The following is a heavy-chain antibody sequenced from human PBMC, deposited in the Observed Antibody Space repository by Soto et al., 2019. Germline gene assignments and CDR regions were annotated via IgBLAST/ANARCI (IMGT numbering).Heavy chain of an antibody. CDR3: AKGKANSVFGVDTLFDY. D-gene: IGHD3-3*01. Sequence: GGSLRLSCAASGFTFSNHAMSWVRQAPGKGLEWVSLISGSGGNTNYADSVRGRFTISRDNSKKTVYLKMNRLRADDTAVYYCAKGKANSVFGVDTLFDYWGQGTLVTVSS. V-gene: IGHV3-23*01. J-gene: IGHJ4*02. CDR2: ISGSGGNT. CDR1: GFTFSNHA.